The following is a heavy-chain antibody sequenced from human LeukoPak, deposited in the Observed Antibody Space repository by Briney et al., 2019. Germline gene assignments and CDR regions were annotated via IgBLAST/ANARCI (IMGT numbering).Heavy chain of an antibody. CDR3: ARVGNYYDSSGHYDY. V-gene: IGHV4-4*07. CDR1: GGSISSYY. CDR2: IYTSGST. J-gene: IGHJ4*02. Sequence: SETLSLTCTVSGGSISSYYWSWIRQPAGKGLEWIGRIYTSGSTNYNPSLKSRVTISVDTSKNQFSLKLSSVTAADTAVYYCARVGNYYDSSGHYDYWGQGTLVTVSS. D-gene: IGHD3-22*01.